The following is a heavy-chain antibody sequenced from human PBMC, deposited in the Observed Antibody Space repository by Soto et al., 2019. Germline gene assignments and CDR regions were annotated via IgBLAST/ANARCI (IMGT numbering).Heavy chain of an antibody. CDR3: AKVVRIAARRIPHSDY. Sequence: EVQLLESGGGLVQPGGSLRLSCAASGFTFSSYAMSWVRQAPGKGLEWVSAISGSGGSTYYADSVKGRFTISRDNSQSLLYLQMNSLRAEDTAVYYCAKVVRIAARRIPHSDYWGQGTLVTVSS. V-gene: IGHV3-23*01. CDR1: GFTFSSYA. J-gene: IGHJ4*02. D-gene: IGHD6-6*01. CDR2: ISGSGGST.